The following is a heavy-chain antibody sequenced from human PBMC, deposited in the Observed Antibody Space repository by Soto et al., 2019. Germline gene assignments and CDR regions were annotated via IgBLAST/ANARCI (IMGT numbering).Heavy chain of an antibody. CDR1: GYTFTGYY. V-gene: IGHV1-2*02. J-gene: IGHJ5*02. CDR3: ARVVSPYYDVLTGNWFDP. Sequence: QVQLVQSGAEVKEPGASVKVSCKASGYTFTGYYMHWARQAPGQGLEWMGWIKSFNGDTNYAKKFQGRVTLTRDTSISTAYMELSRLKSDDTAVYYCARVVSPYYDVLTGNWFDPWGQGTLVTVSS. D-gene: IGHD3-9*01. CDR2: IKSFNGDT.